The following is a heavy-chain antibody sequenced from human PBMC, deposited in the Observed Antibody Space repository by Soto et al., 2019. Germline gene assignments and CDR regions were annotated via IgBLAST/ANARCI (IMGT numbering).Heavy chain of an antibody. CDR3: VKGRGEGYCTGGSCSFGN. CDR1: GFSYSRYA. J-gene: IGHJ4*02. V-gene: IGHV3-23*01. CDR2: VSANGDTT. Sequence: EVQLMESGGGLVQPGGSLRLSCAASGFSYSRYAMSWVRQAPGKGLEWVSGVSANGDTTNYADSVKGRFTISRDNSKNTVDLQMSSLRPEDAAVYYCVKGRGEGYCTGGSCSFGNWGQGTLVTVSS. D-gene: IGHD2-8*02.